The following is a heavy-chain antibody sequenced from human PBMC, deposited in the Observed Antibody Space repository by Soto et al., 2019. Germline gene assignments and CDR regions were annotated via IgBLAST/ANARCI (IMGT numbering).Heavy chain of an antibody. Sequence: SETLSLTCAVYGGSFSGYYWSWIRQPPGKGLERIGEINHSGSTNYNPSLKSRATISVDTSKNQFSLKLSSVTAADTAVYYCARGQQRRPMDSRRRKYYYYGMDVWGQGTTVTVSS. CDR3: ARGQQRRPMDSRRRKYYYYGMDV. J-gene: IGHJ6*02. CDR2: INHSGST. CDR1: GGSFSGYY. D-gene: IGHD6-13*01. V-gene: IGHV4-34*01.